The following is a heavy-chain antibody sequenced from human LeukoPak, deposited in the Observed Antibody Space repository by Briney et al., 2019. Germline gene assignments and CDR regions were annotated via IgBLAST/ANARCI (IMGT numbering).Heavy chain of an antibody. Sequence: GGSLRLSCAASGFTFSNYWMSWVRQAPGKGLEWVANIKQDGSEKYYVDSVKGRFTISRDNAKNSLYLQMNSLRAEDTAVYYCARDVASWHDGYYYYYMDVWGKGTTVTVSS. CDR2: IKQDGSEK. D-gene: IGHD2-2*01. J-gene: IGHJ6*03. CDR3: ARDVASWHDGYYYYYMDV. CDR1: GFTFSNYW. V-gene: IGHV3-7*01.